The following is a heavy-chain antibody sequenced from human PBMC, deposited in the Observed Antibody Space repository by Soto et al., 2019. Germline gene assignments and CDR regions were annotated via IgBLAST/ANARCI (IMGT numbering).Heavy chain of an antibody. CDR2: IYTSGST. V-gene: IGHV4-4*07. Sequence: SETLSLTCTVSGGSISSYYWSWIRQPAGKGLEWIGRIYTSGSTNYNPSLKSRVTMSVDTSKNQFSLKLSSVTAADTAVYYCAREWSHGDYYEDPVTLDHWGQGTLVT. D-gene: IGHD4-17*01. J-gene: IGHJ4*02. CDR1: GGSISSYY. CDR3: AREWSHGDYYEDPVTLDH.